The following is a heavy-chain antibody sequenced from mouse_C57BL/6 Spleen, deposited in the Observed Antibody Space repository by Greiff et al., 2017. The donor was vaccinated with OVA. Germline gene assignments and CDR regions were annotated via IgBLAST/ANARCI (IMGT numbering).Heavy chain of an antibody. Sequence: QVQLQQPGAELVRPGSSVKLSCKASGYTFTSYWMHWVKQRPIQGLEWIGNIDPSDSETHYNQKFKDKATLTVDKSSSTAYMQLRSLTSEDSAVYYSASGKRGYFDVWGTGTTVTVSS. CDR1: GYTFTSYW. V-gene: IGHV1-52*01. CDR3: ASGKRGYFDV. J-gene: IGHJ1*03. CDR2: IDPSDSET.